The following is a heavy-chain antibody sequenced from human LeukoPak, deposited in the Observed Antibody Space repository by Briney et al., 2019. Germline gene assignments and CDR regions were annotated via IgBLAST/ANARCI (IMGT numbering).Heavy chain of an antibody. CDR3: ARHRYFDWLLKGYYYMDV. CDR1: GFTFSSYE. CDR2: INHSGST. J-gene: IGHJ6*03. Sequence: GSLRLSCAASGFTFSSYEMNWVRQAPGKGLEWIGEINHSGSTNYNPSLKSRVTISVDTSKNQFSLKLSSVTAADTAVYYCARHRYFDWLLKGYYYMDVWGKGTTVTISS. V-gene: IGHV4-34*01. D-gene: IGHD3-9*01.